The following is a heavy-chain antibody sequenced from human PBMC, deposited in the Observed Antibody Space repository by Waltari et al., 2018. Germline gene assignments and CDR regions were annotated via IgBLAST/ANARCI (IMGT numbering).Heavy chain of an antibody. CDR1: GFTFSNSW. J-gene: IGHJ6*02. CDR2: ISPDGREK. CDR3: SRSLDD. V-gene: IGHV3-7*01. Sequence: EVQLVESGGDLVQPGGSLRLSCAASGFTFSNSWMDWVRQAPGKGLEWVANISPDGREKSYVDSVEGRFTIARDNAKNSLYLQMNSLRADDTAVYYCSRSLDDRGQGSTVTVSS.